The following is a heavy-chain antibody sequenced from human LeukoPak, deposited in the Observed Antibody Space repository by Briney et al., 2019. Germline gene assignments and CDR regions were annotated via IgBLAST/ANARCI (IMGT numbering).Heavy chain of an antibody. V-gene: IGHV1-3*01. CDR3: ARSILVVPVASHYNYGVDV. J-gene: IGHJ6*02. D-gene: IGHD2-2*01. CDR2: INAGNGNT. CDR1: EYTFAKYA. Sequence: ASVKVSCKASEYTFAKYAIHWVRQAPGQRLEWMGWINAGNGNTRYSQKFQGGVTITRGTSASTAYMELSSLRSEDTAVYYCARSILVVPVASHYNYGVDVWGQGTTVTVSS.